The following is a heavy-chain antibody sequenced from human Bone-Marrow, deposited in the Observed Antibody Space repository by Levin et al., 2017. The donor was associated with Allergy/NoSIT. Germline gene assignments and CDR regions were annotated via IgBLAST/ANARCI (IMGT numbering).Heavy chain of an antibody. V-gene: IGHV3-30*18. Sequence: GGSLRLSCAASGFTFSSYGMHWVRQAPGKGLEWVAVISYDGSNKYYADSVKGRFTISRDNSKNTLYLQMNSLRAEDTAVYYCAKDLRYCSSTSCYSPLGPLFDYWGQGTLVTVSS. CDR1: GFTFSSYG. J-gene: IGHJ4*02. D-gene: IGHD2-2*02. CDR2: ISYDGSNK. CDR3: AKDLRYCSSTSCYSPLGPLFDY.